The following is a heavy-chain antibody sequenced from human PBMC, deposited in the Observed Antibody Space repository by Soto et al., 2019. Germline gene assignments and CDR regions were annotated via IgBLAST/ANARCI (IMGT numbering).Heavy chain of an antibody. CDR2: IVVGSGDT. CDR1: GFTFISSA. CDR3: AAPTIFGVVVLSPPDV. V-gene: IGHV1-58*02. Sequence: SVKVSCKASGFTFISSAIQWVRQARGQRLEWIGWIVVGSGDTNYAQNFQERVTITRDKSTSTAYMELSSLRSEDTAVYYCAAPTIFGVVVLSPPDVWGQGATVTVSS. D-gene: IGHD3-3*01. J-gene: IGHJ6*02.